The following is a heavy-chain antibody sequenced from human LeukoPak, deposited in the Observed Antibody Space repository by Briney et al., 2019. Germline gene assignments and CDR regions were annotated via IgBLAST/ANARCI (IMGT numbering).Heavy chain of an antibody. CDR1: GFIFSSYW. J-gene: IGHJ4*02. CDR2: IKYDGSDE. D-gene: IGHD3-3*01. Sequence: GGSLRLSCAASGFIFSSYWMTWVRQAPGKGLEWVANIKYDGSDEYYVDSVKGRFTISRDNAKNSLYLQMNSLRAEDTAVYYCAQLTTLIFGVVRDYWGQGTLVTVSS. V-gene: IGHV3-7*03. CDR3: AQLTTLIFGVVRDY.